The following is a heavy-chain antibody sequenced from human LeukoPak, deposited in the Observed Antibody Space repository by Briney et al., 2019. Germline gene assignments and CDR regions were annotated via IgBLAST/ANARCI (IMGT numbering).Heavy chain of an antibody. CDR3: TRDRSRAEDD. V-gene: IGHV3-7*01. Sequence: PLGSLRLSCAASVFTFSGHLMSWVRQALGKGLEWVANINQGGSDKYYVDSVKGRFTISGDNANNLLYLQMNSLRGEDTAVYYCTRDRSRAEDDWGQGTLVTVSS. J-gene: IGHJ4*02. CDR1: VFTFSGHL. D-gene: IGHD1-14*01. CDR2: INQGGSDK.